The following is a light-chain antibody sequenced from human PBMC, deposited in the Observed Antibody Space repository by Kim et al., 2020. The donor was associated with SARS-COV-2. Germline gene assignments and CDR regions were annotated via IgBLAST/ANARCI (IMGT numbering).Light chain of an antibody. CDR1: SLTNYY. V-gene: IGLV3-19*01. J-gene: IGLJ2*01. Sequence: SSELTQDPAVSVALGQTVRITCQGDSLTNYYASWYQQKPGQAPVLVFYANDNRPSGIPDRFSGSSSGNTASLTITETQAEDEADYFCHSRDSSGNHQVFG. CDR2: AND. CDR3: HSRDSSGNHQV.